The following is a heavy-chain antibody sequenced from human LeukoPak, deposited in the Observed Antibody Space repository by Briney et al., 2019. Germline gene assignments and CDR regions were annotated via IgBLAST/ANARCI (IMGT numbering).Heavy chain of an antibody. CDR1: GFTFDDYA. Sequence: GRSLRLSCAASGFTFDDYAMHWVRQAPGKGLEWVSGISWNSGSIGYADSVKGRFTISRDNVKNSLYLQMNSLRAEDTALYYCAKDESWAVAGKNFDYWGQGTLVTVSS. V-gene: IGHV3-9*01. CDR3: AKDESWAVAGKNFDY. J-gene: IGHJ4*02. CDR2: ISWNSGSI. D-gene: IGHD6-19*01.